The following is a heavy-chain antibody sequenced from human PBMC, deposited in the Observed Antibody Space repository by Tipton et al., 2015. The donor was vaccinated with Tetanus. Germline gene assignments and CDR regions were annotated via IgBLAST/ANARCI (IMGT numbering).Heavy chain of an antibody. Sequence: TLSLTCTVSGGSISSSSYYWGWIRPPPGKGLEWIGSIYYSGNTYYNPALKSRVTISLDTTKNQFSLKLSTVTAADTAVYYCARQCVVPAAENDFGDNAFDAWGQGTLVTVSA. CDR2: IYYSGNT. D-gene: IGHD4-17*01. V-gene: IGHV4-39*01. CDR3: ARQCVVPAAENDFGDNAFDA. J-gene: IGHJ4*02. CDR1: GGSISSSSYY.